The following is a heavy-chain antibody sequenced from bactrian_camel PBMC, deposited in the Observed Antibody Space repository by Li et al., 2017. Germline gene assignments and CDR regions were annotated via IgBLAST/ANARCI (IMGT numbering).Heavy chain of an antibody. CDR2: INSGGGTT. J-gene: IGHJ6*01. V-gene: IGHV3S40*01. D-gene: IGHD2*01. CDR3: AADRRPYSGGYVALGY. CDR1: GVTFSSYF. Sequence: VQLVESGGGLVQHGGSLRLSCAASGVTFSSYFISWVRQAPGKELEWVAAINSGGGTTYYGDSAKGRFSISRDNAMRTMYLQMNSLKPEDTAVYYCAADRRPYSGGYVALGYWGQGTQVTVS.